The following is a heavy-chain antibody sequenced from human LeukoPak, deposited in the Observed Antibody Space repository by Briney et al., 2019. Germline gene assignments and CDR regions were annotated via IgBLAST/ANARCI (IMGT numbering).Heavy chain of an antibody. D-gene: IGHD3-22*01. CDR1: GDSITGSSYY. J-gene: IGHJ4*02. V-gene: IGHV4-39*01. Sequence: PSETLSLTCTVSGDSITGSSYYWGWLRQPPGKGLEWIGSMYYSGSTYSNPSLKSRVTISADTSKNLFSLKLKSVTAADTAVYYCARQYYDSTGYYYFDYWGQGTLVTVSS. CDR3: ARQYYDSTGYYYFDY. CDR2: MYYSGST.